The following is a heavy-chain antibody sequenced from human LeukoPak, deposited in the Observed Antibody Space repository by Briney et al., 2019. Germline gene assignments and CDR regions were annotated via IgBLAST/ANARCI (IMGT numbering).Heavy chain of an antibody. CDR1: GFTFSSYA. D-gene: IGHD4-23*01. CDR3: ARGPPYYGGNRQDWYFDY. V-gene: IGHV3-30-3*01. J-gene: IGHJ4*02. Sequence: PGGSLRLSCAASGFTFSSYAMHWVRQAPGKGLEWVAVISYDGSNKYYADSVKGRFTISRDNSKNTLYLQMNSLRAEDTAVYYCARGPPYYGGNRQDWYFDYWGQGTLVTVSS. CDR2: ISYDGSNK.